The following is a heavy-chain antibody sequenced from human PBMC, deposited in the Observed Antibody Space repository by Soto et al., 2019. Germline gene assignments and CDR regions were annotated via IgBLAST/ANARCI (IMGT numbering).Heavy chain of an antibody. CDR1: GYTFTSYA. D-gene: IGHD2-15*01. CDR3: ARGPGGPDGPGDY. V-gene: IGHV1-3*01. J-gene: IGHJ4*02. CDR2: INAGNGNT. Sequence: QVQLVQSGAQAKKPGASVKVSCKASGYTFTSYAMHWGRQAPGQRLEWMGWINAGNGNTKYSQKFQGRVTITRDTSASTAYMELSSLRSEDTAVYYCARGPGGPDGPGDYWGQGTLVTVSS.